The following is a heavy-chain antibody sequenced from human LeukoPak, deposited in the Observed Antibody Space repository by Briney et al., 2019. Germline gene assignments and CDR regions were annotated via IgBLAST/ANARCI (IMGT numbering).Heavy chain of an antibody. Sequence: SETLSLTCTVSGYSISSGYYWGWIRQPPVKGLEWIGSIYHSGSTYYNPSLKSRVTISVDTSKNQFSLKLSSVTAADTAMYYCARVSGYDWESFYDYWGQGSLVTVSS. CDR2: IYHSGST. V-gene: IGHV4-38-2*02. CDR1: GYSISSGYY. J-gene: IGHJ4*02. D-gene: IGHD5-12*01. CDR3: ARVSGYDWESFYDY.